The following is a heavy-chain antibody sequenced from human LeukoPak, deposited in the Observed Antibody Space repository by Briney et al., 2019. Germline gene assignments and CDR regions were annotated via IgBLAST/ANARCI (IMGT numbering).Heavy chain of an antibody. Sequence: GESLKISCKGSRYSFTNYRIGWVRQMPGKGLEWMGIIYPGDSDTRYSPSFQGQVTISADKSISTAYLQWSSPKASDTAMYYCARRSASNAGFDYWGQGTLVTVSS. CDR1: RYSFTNYR. V-gene: IGHV5-51*01. CDR2: IYPGDSDT. J-gene: IGHJ4*02. D-gene: IGHD4/OR15-4a*01. CDR3: ARRSASNAGFDY.